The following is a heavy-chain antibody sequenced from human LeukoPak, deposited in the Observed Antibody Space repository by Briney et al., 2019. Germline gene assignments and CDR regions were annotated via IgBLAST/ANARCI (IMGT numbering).Heavy chain of an antibody. Sequence: SETLSLTCTVSGGSISSGSYYWSWIRHPAGKGLEWIGRIYTSGSTNYSPSLKSRVTISGDASKNQFSLKLSSLTAADTAVYYCTRGSIFADYWGQGTLVTVSS. CDR2: IYTSGST. CDR3: TRGSIFADY. CDR1: GGSISSGSYY. D-gene: IGHD3-3*01. V-gene: IGHV4-61*02. J-gene: IGHJ4*02.